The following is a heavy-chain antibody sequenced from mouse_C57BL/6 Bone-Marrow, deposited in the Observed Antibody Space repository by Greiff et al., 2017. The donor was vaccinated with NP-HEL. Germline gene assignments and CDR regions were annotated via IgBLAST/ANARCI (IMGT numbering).Heavy chain of an antibody. Sequence: DVKLVESGGDLVKPGGSLKLSCAASGFTFSSYGMSWVRQTPDKRLEWVATISSGGSYTYYPDSVKGRFTISRDNAKNTLYLQMSSLKSEDTAMYYCARRYSNYPFAYWGQGTLVTVSA. V-gene: IGHV5-6*02. CDR3: ARRYSNYPFAY. CDR2: ISSGGSYT. D-gene: IGHD2-5*01. CDR1: GFTFSSYG. J-gene: IGHJ3*01.